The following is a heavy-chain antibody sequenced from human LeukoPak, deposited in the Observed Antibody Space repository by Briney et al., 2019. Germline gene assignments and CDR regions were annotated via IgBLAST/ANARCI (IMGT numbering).Heavy chain of an antibody. D-gene: IGHD2-2*01. J-gene: IGHJ6*03. Sequence: SETLSLTCAVYGGSFSGYYWSWMRQPPGKGLEWIGEINHSESTNYNPSLKSRVTISVDTSKNQFSLKLTSVTAADTAVYYCARGLGGVVPGPLGLGMWYYYFYMDVWGKGTTVTVSS. CDR2: INHSEST. V-gene: IGHV4-34*01. CDR3: ARGLGGVVPGPLGLGMWYYYFYMDV. CDR1: GGSFSGYY.